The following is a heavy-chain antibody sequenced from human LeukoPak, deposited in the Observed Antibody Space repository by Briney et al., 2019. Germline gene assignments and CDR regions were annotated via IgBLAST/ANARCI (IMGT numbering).Heavy chain of an antibody. CDR1: GFTFSSYE. Sequence: GGSLRLSCAASGFTFSSYEMNWVRQAPGKGLEWVSYISSSGSLIYYANSVKGRFTISRDNAKNSLYLQMNSLRDEDTAVYYCARVCRDSSGYGAFDIWGQGTMVTVSS. CDR2: ISSSGSLI. J-gene: IGHJ3*02. D-gene: IGHD3-22*01. CDR3: ARVCRDSSGYGAFDI. V-gene: IGHV3-48*03.